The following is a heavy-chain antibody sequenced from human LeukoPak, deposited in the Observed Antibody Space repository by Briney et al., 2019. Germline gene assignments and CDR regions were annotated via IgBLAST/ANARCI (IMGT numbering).Heavy chain of an antibody. Sequence: GGSLRLSCAASGFTFSSYWMSWVRQAPGKGLEWVANIKQDGSGKYYVDSVKGRFTISRDNAKNSLYLQMNSLRAEDTAVYYCARDLDSSSWLVDYWGQGTLVTVSS. CDR2: IKQDGSGK. J-gene: IGHJ4*02. CDR3: ARDLDSSSWLVDY. CDR1: GFTFSSYW. D-gene: IGHD6-13*01. V-gene: IGHV3-7*01.